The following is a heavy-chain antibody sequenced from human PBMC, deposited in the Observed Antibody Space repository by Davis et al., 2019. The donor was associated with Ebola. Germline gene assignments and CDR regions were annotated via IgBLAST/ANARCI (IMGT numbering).Heavy chain of an antibody. D-gene: IGHD2-15*01. CDR1: GNTFTNYW. Sequence: GESLKISCKDSGNTFTNYWIGWVRQMPGKGLEWMGIIYTGDSDTRYSPSFQGQVTISADKSISTAYLQWSSLKASDTAMYYCARHSVYCSGGSCRTTWFDPWGQGTLVTVSS. V-gene: IGHV5-51*01. CDR2: IYTGDSDT. CDR3: ARHSVYCSGGSCRTTWFDP. J-gene: IGHJ5*02.